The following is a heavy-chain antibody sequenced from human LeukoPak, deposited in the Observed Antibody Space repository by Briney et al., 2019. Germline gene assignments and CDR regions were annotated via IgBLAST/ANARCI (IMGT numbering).Heavy chain of an antibody. CDR2: INPNSGGT. D-gene: IGHD1-7*01. CDR3: ARRRNWNYVVDY. J-gene: IGHJ4*02. CDR1: GYTFTGYY. V-gene: IGHV1-2*02. Sequence: ASVKVSCKTSGYTFTGYYMHWVRQAPGQGLEWMGWINPNSGGTNYAQKFQGRVTMTRDTSISTAYMELSRLRSDDTAVYYCARRRNWNYVVDYWGQGTLVTVSS.